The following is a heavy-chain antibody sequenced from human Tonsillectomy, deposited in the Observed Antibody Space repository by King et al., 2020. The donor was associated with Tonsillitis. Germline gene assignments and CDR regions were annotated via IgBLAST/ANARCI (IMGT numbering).Heavy chain of an antibody. CDR1: GFTFSSYW. V-gene: IGHV3-7*01. CDR3: ARDRGWAVILVYSDALNI. J-gene: IGHJ3*02. CDR2: IKQDGSEK. Sequence: VQLVESGGGLVQPGGSLRLSCAASGFTFSSYWMTWVRQAPGKGLEWVANIKQDGSEKNYVDSVKGRFPISRDNAENSLYLQMNSLRAEDTAVYYCARDRGWAVILVYSDALNIWGQGTMVTVSS. D-gene: IGHD2-2*02.